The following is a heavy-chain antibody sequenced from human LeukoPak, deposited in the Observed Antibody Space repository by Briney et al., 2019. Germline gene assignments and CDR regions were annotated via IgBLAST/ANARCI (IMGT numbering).Heavy chain of an antibody. D-gene: IGHD4-17*01. V-gene: IGHV3-21*06. Sequence: PGGSLRLSCAASGFTFSTYTMNWVRQAPGKGLEWVSAISSNSRYIYYADSVKGRFTISRDNAKNSLYLQLNNLRAEDMAVYYCAREPTVTYINYFDYWGQGAVVTVSS. CDR3: AREPTVTYINYFDY. J-gene: IGHJ4*02. CDR2: ISSNSRYI. CDR1: GFTFSTYT.